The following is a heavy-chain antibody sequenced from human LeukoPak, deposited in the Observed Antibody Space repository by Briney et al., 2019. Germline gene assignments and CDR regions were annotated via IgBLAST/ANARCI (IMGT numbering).Heavy chain of an antibody. CDR2: INQSGST. Sequence: SETLSLTCAVYGGSFSGYYWSWIRQPPGKGLEWIGEINQSGSTNYNPSLKSRVTISVDTSKNQFSLKLSSVTAADTAVYYCARHGLRYFAPGYFDYWGQGTLVTVSS. J-gene: IGHJ4*02. V-gene: IGHV4-34*01. CDR1: GGSFSGYY. CDR3: ARHGLRYFAPGYFDY. D-gene: IGHD3-9*01.